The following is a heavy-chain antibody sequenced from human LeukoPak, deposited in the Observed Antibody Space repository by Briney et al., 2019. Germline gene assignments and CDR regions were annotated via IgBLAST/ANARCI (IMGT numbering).Heavy chain of an antibody. J-gene: IGHJ3*02. CDR1: GFTFSSYG. CDR3: AKEGVLRYSDSPHSAAAFDI. Sequence: GGSLRLSCAASGFTFSSYGMHWVRQAPGKGLEWVAFIRYDGSNKYYADSVKGRFTISRDNSKNTLYLQMNSLRAEDTAVYYCAKEGVLRYSDSPHSAAAFDIWGQGTMVAVSS. V-gene: IGHV3-30*02. CDR2: IRYDGSNK. D-gene: IGHD3-9*01.